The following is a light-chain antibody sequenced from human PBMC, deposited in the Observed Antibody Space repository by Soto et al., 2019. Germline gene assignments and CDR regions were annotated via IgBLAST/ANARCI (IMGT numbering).Light chain of an antibody. J-gene: IGKJ1*01. V-gene: IGKV1-39*01. CDR3: QQSYRTPVT. CDR1: QSISRY. Sequence: DIQMPQSPSSLSSSVGESFTITCRASQSISRYLNWYQQKPGKARKLLIYAASSLPSGVPSRFSGSGSGTDFTLTISSLQPEDFATYCCQQSYRTPVTFGQGNKVDIK. CDR2: AAS.